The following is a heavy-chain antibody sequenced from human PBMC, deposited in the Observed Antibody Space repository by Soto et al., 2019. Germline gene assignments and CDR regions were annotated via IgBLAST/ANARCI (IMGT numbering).Heavy chain of an antibody. CDR2: IWYDGSNK. Sequence: QVQLVESGGGVVQPGRSLRLSCAASGFTFSSYGMHWVRQAPGKGLEWVAVIWYDGSNKYYADSVKGRFTISRDNSKNTMYLQMNSLRAEDTAVYYCARDWKVDFWSGWGQGFDPWGQGTLVTVSS. D-gene: IGHD3-3*01. J-gene: IGHJ5*02. CDR1: GFTFSSYG. CDR3: ARDWKVDFWSGWGQGFDP. V-gene: IGHV3-33*01.